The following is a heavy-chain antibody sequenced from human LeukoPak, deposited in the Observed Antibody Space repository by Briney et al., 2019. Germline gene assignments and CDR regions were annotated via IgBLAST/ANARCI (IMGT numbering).Heavy chain of an antibody. CDR1: GYTLTELS. V-gene: IGHV1-24*01. J-gene: IGHJ2*01. D-gene: IGHD2-21*02. CDR2: FDPEDGET. CDR3: AIIPLVVVTALHTLYFDL. Sequence: GASVKVSCKVSGYTLTELSMHWVRQAPGKGPEWMGGFDPEDGETIYAQKFQGRVTMTEDTSTDTAYMELSSLRSEDTAVYYCAIIPLVVVTALHTLYFDLWGRGTLVTVSS.